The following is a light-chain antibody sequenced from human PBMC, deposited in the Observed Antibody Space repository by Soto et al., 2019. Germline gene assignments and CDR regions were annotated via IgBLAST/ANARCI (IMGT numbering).Light chain of an antibody. CDR2: GAS. V-gene: IGKV3-20*01. CDR1: QSVSSSY. Sequence: TQSPGTLALSRGERATLCFRSSQSVSSSYLAWYQHRPGQAPRLLIFGASSRATGIPDRFSGTGSGTDFTLTISRMEPEDFAAYYCQQYGNSPWTIGQGTKLDIK. CDR3: QQYGNSPWT. J-gene: IGKJ1*01.